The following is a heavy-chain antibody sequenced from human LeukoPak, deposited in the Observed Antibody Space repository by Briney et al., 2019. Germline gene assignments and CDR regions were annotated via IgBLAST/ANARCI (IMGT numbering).Heavy chain of an antibody. D-gene: IGHD4-11*01. CDR1: SGSISSYY. CDR2: IYTSGST. Sequence: SETPSLTCTVSSGSISSYYWSWIRQPAGKGLEWIGRIYTSGSTNYNPSLKSRVTMSVDTSKNQFSLKLSSVTAADTAVYYCARDYMTTEYYYYMDVWGKGTTVTVSS. CDR3: ARDYMTTEYYYYMDV. V-gene: IGHV4-4*07. J-gene: IGHJ6*03.